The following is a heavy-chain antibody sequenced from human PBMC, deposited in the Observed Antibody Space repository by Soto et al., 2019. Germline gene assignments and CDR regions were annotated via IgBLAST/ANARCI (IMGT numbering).Heavy chain of an antibody. CDR1: GYTFTSYG. J-gene: IGHJ6*02. Sequence: QVQLVQSGAEVKKPGASVKVSCKASGYTFTSYGISWVRQAPGQGLEWMGWISAYNGNTNYAQKLQGRVTMTTDTSTSTAYMELRSLRSDDTAVYYCARVPQPIRGYSGSDYYYYGMDVWGQGTTVTVSS. CDR2: ISAYNGNT. D-gene: IGHD5-12*01. V-gene: IGHV1-18*04. CDR3: ARVPQPIRGYSGSDYYYYGMDV.